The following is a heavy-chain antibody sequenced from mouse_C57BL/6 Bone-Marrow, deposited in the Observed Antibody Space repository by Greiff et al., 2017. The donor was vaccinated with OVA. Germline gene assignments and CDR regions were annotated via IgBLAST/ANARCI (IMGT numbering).Heavy chain of an antibody. CDR2: IDPSDSYT. Sequence: QVQLQQPGAELVMPGASVKLSCKASGYTFTSYWMHWVKQRPGQGLEWIGEIDPSDSYTNYNQNFKGKSTLTVDKSSSTAYMQLSSLTSEDSAVYYCARDGSSLYYFDYWGQGTTLTVSS. D-gene: IGHD1-1*01. V-gene: IGHV1-69*01. CDR3: ARDGSSLYYFDY. J-gene: IGHJ2*01. CDR1: GYTFTSYW.